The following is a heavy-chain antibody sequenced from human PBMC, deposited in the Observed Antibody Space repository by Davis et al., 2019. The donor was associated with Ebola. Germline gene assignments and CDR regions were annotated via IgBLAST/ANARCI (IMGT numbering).Heavy chain of an antibody. CDR2: IIPIFGTA. CDR1: GGTFSSYA. J-gene: IGHJ5*02. Sequence: SVKVSCKASGGTFSSYAISWVRQAPGQGLEWMGGIIPIFGTANYAQKFQGRVAITADESTSTAYMELSSLRSEDTAVYYCARTDLEGYCSGGSCYSWFDPWGQGTLVTVSS. CDR3: ARTDLEGYCSGGSCYSWFDP. D-gene: IGHD2-15*01. V-gene: IGHV1-69*13.